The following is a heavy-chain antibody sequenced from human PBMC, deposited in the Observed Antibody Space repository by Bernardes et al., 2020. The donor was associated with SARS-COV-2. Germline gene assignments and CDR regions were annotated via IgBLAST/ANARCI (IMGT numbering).Heavy chain of an antibody. CDR3: ARGAYSLNKSGPRSVFDI. J-gene: IGHJ3*02. CDR1: GFTFSSYW. Sequence: GGSLRLSCAVSGFTFSSYWMHWIRQAPGKGLVWVSRINGDGTSTSYADSVKGRFTISRDNAKNTLNLQMNSLSAEDTAVYYCARGAYSLNKSGPRSVFDIWGQATMVTFSS. V-gene: IGHV3-74*01. CDR2: INGDGTST. D-gene: IGHD1-26*01.